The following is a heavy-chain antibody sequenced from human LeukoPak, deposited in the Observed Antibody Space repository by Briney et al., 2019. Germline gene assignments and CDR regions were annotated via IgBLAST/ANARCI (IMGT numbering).Heavy chain of an antibody. Sequence: PGGSLRLSCAASGFTFSSYWMTWVRQAPGKGLEWVANIKQDGSEKYYVDSVKGRLTISRDNAKNSLFLQMNSLRVEDTAVYYCAIWSGRDHWGQGTLVTVSS. CDR1: GFTFSSYW. V-gene: IGHV3-7*05. CDR2: IKQDGSEK. CDR3: AIWSGRDH. J-gene: IGHJ4*02. D-gene: IGHD3-10*01.